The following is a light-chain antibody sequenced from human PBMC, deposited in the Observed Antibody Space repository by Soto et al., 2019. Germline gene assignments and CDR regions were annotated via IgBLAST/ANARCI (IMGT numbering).Light chain of an antibody. CDR2: SAS. CDR3: QQSYRTPHT. V-gene: IGKV1-39*01. CDR1: QGVSDY. J-gene: IGKJ2*01. Sequence: DIQMTQSPSSLSASVGDRVTITCRASQGVSDYLLWYQQTQGRAPKLLIYSASNLVSGVPSRFSGSGSGTNFTLTISSLQSEDFATYYCQQSYRTPHTFGQGTKLETK.